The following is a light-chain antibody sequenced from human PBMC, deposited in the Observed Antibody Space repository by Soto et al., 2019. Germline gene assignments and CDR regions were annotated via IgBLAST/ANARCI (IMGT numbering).Light chain of an antibody. CDR1: SSNVGKNY. J-gene: IGLJ2*01. Sequence: QSVLTQPPSVSAAPGQKVTISCYGSSSNVGKNYVSWSQHLPGTAPKVLIYDNEKRPSGIPDRFSASKSGTSATLAITGLQTGDEADYYCGTWDSSLSAVVFGGGTKLTVL. CDR3: GTWDSSLSAVV. CDR2: DNE. V-gene: IGLV1-51*01.